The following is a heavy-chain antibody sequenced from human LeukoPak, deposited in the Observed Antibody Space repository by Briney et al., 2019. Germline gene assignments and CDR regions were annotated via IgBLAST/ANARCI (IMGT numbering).Heavy chain of an antibody. CDR3: ARSREIVVVPAAPPYYYYGMDV. CDR2: INAGNGNT. Sequence: ASVKVSCKASGYTFTSYAMHWVRQAPGQRLEWMGWINAGNGNTKYSQKLQGRVTITRDTSASTAYMELSSLRSEDTAVYYCARSREIVVVPAAPPYYYYGMDVWGQGTTVTVSS. CDR1: GYTFTSYA. D-gene: IGHD2-2*01. V-gene: IGHV1-3*01. J-gene: IGHJ6*02.